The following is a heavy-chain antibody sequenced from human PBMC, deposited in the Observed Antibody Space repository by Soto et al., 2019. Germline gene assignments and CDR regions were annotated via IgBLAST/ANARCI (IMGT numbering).Heavy chain of an antibody. Sequence: PLQTLSLTCAISGDSVSSNSAAWNWIRQSPSRGLEWLGRTYYRSKWYNDYAVSVKSRITINPDTSKNQFSLQLNSVTPEDTAVYYCAREGIAARLPYYYGMDVWGQGTTVTVSS. CDR3: AREGIAARLPYYYGMDV. CDR1: GDSVSSNSAA. J-gene: IGHJ6*02. D-gene: IGHD6-6*01. V-gene: IGHV6-1*01. CDR2: TYYRSKWYN.